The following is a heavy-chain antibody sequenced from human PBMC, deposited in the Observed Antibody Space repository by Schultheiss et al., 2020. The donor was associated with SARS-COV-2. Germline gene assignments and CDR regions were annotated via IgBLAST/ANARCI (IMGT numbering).Heavy chain of an antibody. D-gene: IGHD5-24*01. Sequence: SETLSLTCTVSGGSMRSYYWIWIRQPPGKGLEWIGSLSYTGSTYYNPSFKSRVTISVDTSKNQFSLKLSSVTAADTAVYYCARGGRDGYTMYNWFDPWGQGTLVTVSS. J-gene: IGHJ5*02. CDR1: GGSMRSYY. CDR2: LSYTGST. V-gene: IGHV4-39*01. CDR3: ARGGRDGYTMYNWFDP.